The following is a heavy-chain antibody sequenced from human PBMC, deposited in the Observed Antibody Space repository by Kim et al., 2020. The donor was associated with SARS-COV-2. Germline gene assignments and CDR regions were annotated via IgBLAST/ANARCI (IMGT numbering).Heavy chain of an antibody. Sequence: YHAASVKGRFTIARDNSKNTLYLQMNSLRAEDTAVYYCAKTGLGDYYFDYWGQGTLVTVSS. J-gene: IGHJ4*02. V-gene: IGHV3-23*01. D-gene: IGHD4-17*01. CDR3: AKTGLGDYYFDY.